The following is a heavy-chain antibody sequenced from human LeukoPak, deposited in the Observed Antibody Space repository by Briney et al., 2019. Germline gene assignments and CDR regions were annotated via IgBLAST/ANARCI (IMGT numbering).Heavy chain of an antibody. Sequence: GGSLRLSCAASGFTFSRYGMHWVRQAPGKGLEWVAVISYDGSNKYYADSVKGRFTISRDNSKNTLYLQMNSLRAEDTAVYYCAKDRGSSVSGRYSVFDYWGQGTLVTVSS. CDR1: GFTFSRYG. J-gene: IGHJ4*02. CDR3: AKDRGSSVSGRYSVFDY. V-gene: IGHV3-30*18. CDR2: ISYDGSNK. D-gene: IGHD1-26*01.